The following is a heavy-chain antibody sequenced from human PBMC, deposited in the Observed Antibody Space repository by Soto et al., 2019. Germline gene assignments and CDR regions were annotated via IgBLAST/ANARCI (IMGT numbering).Heavy chain of an antibody. J-gene: IGHJ6*02. CDR1: GGSISSYD. CDR3: ARVEMATKGRGMDV. V-gene: IGHV4-59*01. D-gene: IGHD5-12*01. CDR2: IYYSGST. Sequence: PSETLSLTCTVSGGSISSYDYSWIRQPPGKGLEWIGYIYYSGSTNYNPSLKSRATISVDTSKNQFSLKLSSVTAAETAVYYCARVEMATKGRGMDVWGQGTTVTVSS.